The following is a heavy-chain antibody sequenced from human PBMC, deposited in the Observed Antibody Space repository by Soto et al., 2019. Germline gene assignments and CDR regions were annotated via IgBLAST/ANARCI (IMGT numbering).Heavy chain of an antibody. J-gene: IGHJ4*02. D-gene: IGHD3-10*01. CDR2: VYSSGTT. Sequence: SRTCSVSGGSINTYWWSWIGQPAGKGLEWIGLVYSSGTTDYNPSLNSRATMSVETSKNQFSLKLSSVTAADTALYYCARDIGSYAYGEGYWGQGIQVTVSS. CDR1: GGSINTYW. V-gene: IGHV4-4*07. CDR3: ARDIGSYAYGEGY.